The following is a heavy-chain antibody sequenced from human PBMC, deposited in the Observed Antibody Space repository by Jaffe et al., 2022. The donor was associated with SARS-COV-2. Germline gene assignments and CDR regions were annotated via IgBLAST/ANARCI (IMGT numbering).Heavy chain of an antibody. CDR1: GFTFSYYG. CDR2: ISDDGSNK. D-gene: IGHD4-4*01. Sequence: QVKLVESGGGVVQPGRSLRLSCAASGFTFSYYGMHWVRQAPGKGLEWVAVISDDGSNKYYADSVKGRFTISRDSSKNTLSLQMNSLRTEDTAVYYCAKPWYTVGHSNYGGLDSWGQGTLVTVSS. V-gene: IGHV3-30*18. J-gene: IGHJ4*02. CDR3: AKPWYTVGHSNYGGLDS.